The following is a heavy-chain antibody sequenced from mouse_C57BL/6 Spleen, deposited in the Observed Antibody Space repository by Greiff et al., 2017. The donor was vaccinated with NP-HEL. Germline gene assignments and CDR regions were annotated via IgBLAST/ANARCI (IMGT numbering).Heavy chain of an antibody. CDR2: IYPSDSET. CDR3: ARERGDGSRRDYCDY. CDR1: GYTFTSYW. D-gene: IGHD2-3*01. V-gene: IGHV1-61*01. Sequence: QVQLQQPGAELVRPGSSVKLSCKASGYTFTSYWMDWVKQRPGQGLEWIGNIYPSDSETHYNQKFKDKATLTVDKSSSTAYMQLSSLTSEDSAVYYCARERGDGSRRDYCDYWGKGTTLTVSS. J-gene: IGHJ2*01.